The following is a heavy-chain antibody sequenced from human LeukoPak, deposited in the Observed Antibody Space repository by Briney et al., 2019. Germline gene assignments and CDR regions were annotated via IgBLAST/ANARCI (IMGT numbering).Heavy chain of an antibody. D-gene: IGHD4-17*01. CDR2: IWYDGSNK. CDR3: ARDQTTVSTDLDY. V-gene: IGHV3-33*01. CDR1: GFTFSSYG. Sequence: PGRSLRLPCAASGFTFSSYGMHWVRQAPGKGLEWVAVIWYDGSNKYYADSVKGRFTISRDNSKNTLYLQMNSLRAEDTAVYYCARDQTTVSTDLDYWGQGTLVTVSS. J-gene: IGHJ4*02.